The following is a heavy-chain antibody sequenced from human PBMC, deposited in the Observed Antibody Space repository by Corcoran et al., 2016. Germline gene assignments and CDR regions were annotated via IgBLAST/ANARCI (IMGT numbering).Heavy chain of an antibody. V-gene: IGHV1-69*01. D-gene: IGHD2-15*01. CDR3: AGRTQAVPPDIVVGVAATAYGMDV. CDR1: GGTFSSYA. J-gene: IGHJ6*02. CDR2: IIPIFGTA. Sequence: QVQLVQSGAEVKKPGSSVKVSCKASGGTFSSYAISWVRQAPGQGLEWMGGIIPIFGTANYAQKFQGRVTITADESTSTAYMELSSLRSEDTAVYYWAGRTQAVPPDIVVGVAATAYGMDVWGQWPTVTVSS.